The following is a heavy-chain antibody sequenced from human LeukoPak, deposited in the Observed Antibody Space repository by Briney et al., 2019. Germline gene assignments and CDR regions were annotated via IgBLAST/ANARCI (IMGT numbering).Heavy chain of an antibody. CDR3: ARAPLIYDFWSGYTQNPPDAFDI. CDR1: GGTISSYY. V-gene: IGHV4-59*01. J-gene: IGHJ3*02. Sequence: SETLSLTCTVSGGTISSYYWSWIRQPPGKGLEWIGYIYYSGSTNYNPSLKSRVTISVDTSKNQFSLKLSSVTAADTAVYYCARAPLIYDFWSGYTQNPPDAFDIWGQGTMVTVSS. CDR2: IYYSGST. D-gene: IGHD3-3*01.